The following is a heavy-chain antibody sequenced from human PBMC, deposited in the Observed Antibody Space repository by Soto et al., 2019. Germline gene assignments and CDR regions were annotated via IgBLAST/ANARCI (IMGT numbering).Heavy chain of an antibody. D-gene: IGHD1-26*01. J-gene: IGHJ4*02. V-gene: IGHV3-7*04. Sequence: EDQLVESGGGLVQPGGSLRLTCAVSGFSFRSDWMNWVRQAPGKGLEWVAHTNQDGSEKYYLDSVKGRFTIFRDNAKNQLYLQMNSLRAEATAVYYCSGGVGDAIWGQGTLVTVSS. CDR2: TNQDGSEK. CDR3: SGGVGDAI. CDR1: GFSFRSDW.